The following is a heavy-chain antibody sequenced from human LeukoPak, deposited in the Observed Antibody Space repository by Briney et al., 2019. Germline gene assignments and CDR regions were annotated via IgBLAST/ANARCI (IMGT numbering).Heavy chain of an antibody. CDR1: GFTFSSYA. Sequence: GRSLRLSCAASGFTFSSYAMHWVRQAPGKGLEGGAVISYDGSNKYYADSVKGRFTISRDNSKNMLYLQMNSLRAEDTAVYYCARDRGTTVTIFAYWGQGTLVTVSS. J-gene: IGHJ4*02. D-gene: IGHD4-17*01. CDR3: ARDRGTTVTIFAY. V-gene: IGHV3-30-3*01. CDR2: ISYDGSNK.